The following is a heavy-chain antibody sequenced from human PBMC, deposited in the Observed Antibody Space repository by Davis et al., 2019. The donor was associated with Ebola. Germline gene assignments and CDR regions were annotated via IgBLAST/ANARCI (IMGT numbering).Heavy chain of an antibody. J-gene: IGHJ6*03. D-gene: IGHD5-12*01. CDR2: IRGGGSGT. CDR1: GFTFSGYS. Sequence: GESLKISCAASGFTFSGYSMSWVRQAPGKGLEWVSAIRGGGSGTYYADSVKGRFTISRDNSKNTLYLQMNTLRAEDTAVYYCAKGGGYSGYDSLDYYYSMDVWGKGTTVTVSS. V-gene: IGHV3-23*01. CDR3: AKGGGYSGYDSLDYYYSMDV.